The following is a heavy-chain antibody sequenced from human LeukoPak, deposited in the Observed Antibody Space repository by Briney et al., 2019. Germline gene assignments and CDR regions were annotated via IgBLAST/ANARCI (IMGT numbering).Heavy chain of an antibody. D-gene: IGHD3-9*01. Sequence: TSETLSLTCTVSGYSISGGYYWGWIRQPPGKGLEWIGSIYHSGSTYYNPSLKSRVTISVDTSKNQFSLKLSSVTAADTAVYYCARDRYDNLTGFADAFDIWGQGTMVTVSS. CDR1: GYSISGGYY. J-gene: IGHJ3*02. V-gene: IGHV4-38-2*02. CDR2: IYHSGST. CDR3: ARDRYDNLTGFADAFDI.